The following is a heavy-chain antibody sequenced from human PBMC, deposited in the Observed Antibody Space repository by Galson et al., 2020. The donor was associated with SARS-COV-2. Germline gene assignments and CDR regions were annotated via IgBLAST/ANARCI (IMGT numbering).Heavy chain of an antibody. D-gene: IGHD3-3*01. J-gene: IGHJ3*01. Sequence: IGSIYHSGDSYYNPTLKSRVTISLDATKSQFSLKLTSVTAADTAMYFCSKKIGTYYDFWSGFQGAFDVWGLGAMVTVSS. CDR2: IYHSGDS. CDR3: SKKIGTYYDFWSGFQGAFDV. V-gene: IGHV4-38-2*01.